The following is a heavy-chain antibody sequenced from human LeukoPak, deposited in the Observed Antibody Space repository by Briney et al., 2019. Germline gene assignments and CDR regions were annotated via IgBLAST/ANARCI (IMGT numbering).Heavy chain of an antibody. V-gene: IGHV4-38-2*02. J-gene: IGHJ4*02. CDR3: VRSRGPQNYFDY. CDR2: IYHNGNT. CDR1: GYSISSGYY. D-gene: IGHD3-16*01. Sequence: SETLSLTCTVSGYSISSGYYWGWIRQPPGKGLEWIGSIYHNGNTYYNPSLKSRVTMSVDTSKNQFSLKLSSVTAADTAVYYCVRSRGPQNYFDYWGQGTLVTVSS.